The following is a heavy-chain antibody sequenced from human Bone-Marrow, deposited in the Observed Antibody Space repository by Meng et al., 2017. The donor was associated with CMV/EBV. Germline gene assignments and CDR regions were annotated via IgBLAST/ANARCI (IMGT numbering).Heavy chain of an antibody. CDR3: AGYCSSTSCYLYYYYGMDV. V-gene: IGHV1-18*01. J-gene: IGHJ6*02. CDR2: ISAYNGNT. CDR1: GYTFTSYG. D-gene: IGHD2-2*01. Sequence: ASVKVSCKASGYTFTSYGISWVRQAPGQGLEWMGWISAYNGNTNYAQKLQGRVTMTTDTSTSTAYMELRSLRSDDTAVYYCAGYCSSTSCYLYYYYGMDVWGQGTTVTVSS.